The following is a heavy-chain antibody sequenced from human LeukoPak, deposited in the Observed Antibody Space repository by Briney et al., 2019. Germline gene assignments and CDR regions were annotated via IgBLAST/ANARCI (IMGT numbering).Heavy chain of an antibody. J-gene: IGHJ6*03. V-gene: IGHV4-4*07. Sequence: SETLSLTCTVSGGSISSYYWSWIRQPAGKGLEWIGRIYTSGSTNYNPSLKSRVTMSVDTSKNQFSLKLSSVTAADTAVYYCARDRWGIGSTSYYYYYMDVWGKGTTVTISS. D-gene: IGHD3-16*01. CDR2: IYTSGST. CDR1: GGSISSYY. CDR3: ARDRWGIGSTSYYYYYMDV.